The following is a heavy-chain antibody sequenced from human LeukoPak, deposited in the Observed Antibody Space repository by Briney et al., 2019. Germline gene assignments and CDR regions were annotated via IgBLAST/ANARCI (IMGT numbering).Heavy chain of an antibody. CDR1: GYTFTSYG. CDR3: ARGSYDSSGYYGYYYGMDV. J-gene: IGHJ6*02. D-gene: IGHD3-22*01. Sequence: ASVKVSCKASGYTFTSYGISWVRQAPGQGLEWMGWISAYNGNTNYAQKLQGRVTMTTNTSTSTAYMGLRSLRSDDTAVYYCARGSYDSSGYYGYYYGMDVWGQGTTVTVSS. V-gene: IGHV1-18*01. CDR2: ISAYNGNT.